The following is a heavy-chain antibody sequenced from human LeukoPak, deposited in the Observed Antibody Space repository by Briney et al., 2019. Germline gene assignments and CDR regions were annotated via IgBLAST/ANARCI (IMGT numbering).Heavy chain of an antibody. V-gene: IGHV1-3*01. CDR1: GYTFTSYA. CDR3: ARDGDSGYEYYYYYGMDV. D-gene: IGHD5-12*01. CDR2: INAGNGNT. Sequence: ASVKVSCKASGYTFTSYAMHWVRQAPGQRLEWMGWINAGNGNTKYSQKFQGRVTITRDISASTAYMELSSLRSEDTAVYYCARDGDSGYEYYYYYGMDVWGKGTTVTVSS. J-gene: IGHJ6*04.